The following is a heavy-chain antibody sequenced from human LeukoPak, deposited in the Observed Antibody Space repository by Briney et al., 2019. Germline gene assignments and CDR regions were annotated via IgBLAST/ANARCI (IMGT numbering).Heavy chain of an antibody. D-gene: IGHD2-15*01. Sequence: SQTLSLTCAISGDSVSSNSAAWNWIRQSPSRGLEWLGRTYYRSKWYNDYAVSVKSRITINPDTSKNQFSLQLNSVTPEDTAVYYCARGYCSGGSCYSAYMDVWGKGTTVTVSS. CDR3: ARGYCSGGSCYSAYMDV. V-gene: IGHV6-1*01. CDR1: GDSVSSNSAA. J-gene: IGHJ6*03. CDR2: TYYRSKWYN.